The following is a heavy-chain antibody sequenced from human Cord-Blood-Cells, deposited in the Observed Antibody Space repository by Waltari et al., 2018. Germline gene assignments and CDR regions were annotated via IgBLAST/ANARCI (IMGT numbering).Heavy chain of an antibody. Sequence: VQLVQSGAEVKKPGASVKVSCKAAGYTFTSYYMLWGRQAPGKGLEWMGIINPSGVSTSYAQKFQGRVTMTRDTSTSTVYMELSSLRSEDTAVYYCAAGIALESYFDYWGQGTLVTVSS. CDR3: AAGIALESYFDY. V-gene: IGHV1-46*01. J-gene: IGHJ4*02. CDR1: GYTFTSYY. D-gene: IGHD6-19*01. CDR2: INPSGVST.